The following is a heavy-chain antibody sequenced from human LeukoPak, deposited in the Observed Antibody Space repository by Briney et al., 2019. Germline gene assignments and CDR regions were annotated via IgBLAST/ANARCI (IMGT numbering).Heavy chain of an antibody. CDR3: VRPIDY. Sequence: GGSLRLSCAASAFSFSNYNMNWVRQAPGKGLEWVSSITSSGSYIYYADSVKGRFTISRDNAKNSVYLQMNSLRAEDTAVYYCVRPIDYWGQGTLVTVSS. V-gene: IGHV3-21*01. CDR1: AFSFSNYN. CDR2: ITSSGSYI. J-gene: IGHJ4*02.